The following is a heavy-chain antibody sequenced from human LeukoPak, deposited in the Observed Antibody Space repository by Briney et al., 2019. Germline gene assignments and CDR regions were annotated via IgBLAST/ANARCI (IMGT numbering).Heavy chain of an antibody. CDR1: GGSITSYY. Sequence: SETLSLTCTVSGGSITSYYWSWIRQPPGKGLEWIGEINHSGSPNYNPSLKSRVTISIDTSKNQFSLKLSPVTAADTAVYYCARDLSDYYGSGSYRPIDAFDIWGQGTMVTVSS. D-gene: IGHD3-10*01. J-gene: IGHJ3*02. V-gene: IGHV4-34*01. CDR3: ARDLSDYYGSGSYRPIDAFDI. CDR2: INHSGSP.